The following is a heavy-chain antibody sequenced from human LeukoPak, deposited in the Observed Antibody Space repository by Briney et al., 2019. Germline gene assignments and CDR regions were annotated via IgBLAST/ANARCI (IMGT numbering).Heavy chain of an antibody. D-gene: IGHD5-12*01. V-gene: IGHV5-51*01. Sequence: GGSLKISCKASANVFTTYWIGWVRQMPGKGLEWMGIIYPEDSDTKYSPSCQGQVTISVDKSISTAYLQWHSLKPSDSAIYYCAAFQTAYDPVDPWGQGTLVVVSS. J-gene: IGHJ5*02. CDR3: AAFQTAYDPVDP. CDR1: ANVFTTYW. CDR2: IYPEDSDT.